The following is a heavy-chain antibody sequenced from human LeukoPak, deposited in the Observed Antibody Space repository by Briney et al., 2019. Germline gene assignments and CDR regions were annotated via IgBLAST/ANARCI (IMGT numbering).Heavy chain of an antibody. CDR2: VSGSGVTT. J-gene: IGHJ4*02. Sequence: PGGSLRLSCAASGFTSSNYAMGWVRQAPGKGLEWVSTVSGSGVTTYYADSVKGRFTISRDNSKNTLYLQMNSLRAEDTAVYYCAKAPGYSIYYFDYWGQGTLVTVSS. CDR3: AKAPGYSIYYFDY. V-gene: IGHV3-23*01. D-gene: IGHD4-11*01. CDR1: GFTSSNYA.